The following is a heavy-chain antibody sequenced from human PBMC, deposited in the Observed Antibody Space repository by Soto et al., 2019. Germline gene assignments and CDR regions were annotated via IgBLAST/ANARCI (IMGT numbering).Heavy chain of an antibody. CDR1: GFTFSLYA. Sequence: QVQLVESGGGVVQPGRSLRLSCAASGFTFSLYAVHSGRQAPGKRLEWLALLSSDWRNKYYADTVKGRFTISRDNSKYALYLKMNSLRAEDTAVYYCARGHLVYAIYYCSYGMDVWGQGTTVTVSS. D-gene: IGHD2-8*01. CDR2: LSSDWRNK. V-gene: IGHV3-30*04. CDR3: ARGHLVYAIYYCSYGMDV. J-gene: IGHJ6*02.